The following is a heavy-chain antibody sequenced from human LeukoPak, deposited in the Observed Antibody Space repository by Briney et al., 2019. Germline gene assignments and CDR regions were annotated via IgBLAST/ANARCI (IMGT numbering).Heavy chain of an antibody. Sequence: SETLSLTCTFSGGSISSYYWSWIRQPAGKGLGWVGRIYTSGSTNYNPSLKSRVTISVDTSKNQFSLKLSSVTAADTAVYYCARDRLGYFDYWGQGTLVTVSS. V-gene: IGHV4-4*07. CDR2: IYTSGST. CDR3: ARDRLGYFDY. D-gene: IGHD3-10*01. CDR1: GGSISSYY. J-gene: IGHJ4*02.